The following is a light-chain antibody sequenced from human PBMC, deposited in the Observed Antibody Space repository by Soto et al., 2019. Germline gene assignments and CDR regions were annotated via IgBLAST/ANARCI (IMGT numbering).Light chain of an antibody. CDR3: QQRSNWQLT. CDR2: SAS. CDR1: QSVSSC. Sequence: EVVLTQSPGALSLSPGERATLSCRASQSVSSCLVWYQQKPGQAPRLLIYSASNRATGIPARFSGSGSGTDFTLTISSLEPEDFAVYYCQQRSNWQLTFGGGTKVDVK. J-gene: IGKJ4*01. V-gene: IGKV3D-11*02.